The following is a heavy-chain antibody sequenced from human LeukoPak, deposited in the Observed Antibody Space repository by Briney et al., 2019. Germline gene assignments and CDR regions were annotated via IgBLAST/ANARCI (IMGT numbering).Heavy chain of an antibody. CDR3: ARTQTWWLDGGLFDY. CDR2: TYYRSKWYN. D-gene: IGHD2-15*01. V-gene: IGHV6-1*01. CDR1: GDSVSSNSAA. Sequence: QTLSLTFAISGDSVSSNSAAWYWIRQSPSRGLEWLGRTYYRSKWYNDYAVSVKSRITINPDTSKNQFSVQLNSVTPEDTAVYYRARTQTWWLDGGLFDYWGQGTLVTVSS. J-gene: IGHJ4*02.